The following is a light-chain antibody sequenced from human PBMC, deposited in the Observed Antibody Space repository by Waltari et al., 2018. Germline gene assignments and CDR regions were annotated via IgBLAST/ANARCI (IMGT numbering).Light chain of an antibody. V-gene: IGLV7-46*01. CDR1: TGAVTSRHY. CDR3: LLYYGGARV. CDR2: DTS. Sequence: QAVVTQEPSLTVSPGGTVTLTCGSRTGAVTSRHYPYWFQQKPGQAPRTLIYDTSNKHSWTPARFSGSLLGGKAALTLSGAQPEDEAEYSCLLYYGGARVFGGGTRLTVL. J-gene: IGLJ3*02.